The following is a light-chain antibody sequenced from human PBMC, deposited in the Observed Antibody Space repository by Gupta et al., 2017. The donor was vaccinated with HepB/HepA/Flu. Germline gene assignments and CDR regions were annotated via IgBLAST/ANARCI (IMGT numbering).Light chain of an antibody. CDR1: SLHTFY. Sequence: SSELTQDPAMSVALGETVTTTCQGDSLHTFYASWYQQKPGQAPLLVLSTETNRPSGIPDRFSGSSSGNTASWTITEAQAEDEAVDYCNYRDTSGDQVVFGGGTTLTVL. V-gene: IGLV3-19*01. J-gene: IGLJ2*01. CDR3: NYRDTSGDQVV. CDR2: TET.